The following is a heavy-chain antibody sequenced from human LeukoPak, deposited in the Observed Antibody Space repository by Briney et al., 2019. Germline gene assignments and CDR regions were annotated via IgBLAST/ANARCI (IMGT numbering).Heavy chain of an antibody. D-gene: IGHD1/OR15-1a*01. J-gene: IGHJ6*02. Sequence: GGSLRLSCVASGFTFYNFAIHCVRQAPGKGLEWVAVISYDGSKKYYADSVKGRFTTSRDNSKNTMHLQMNSLRAEDTAMYYCAKGGLEGTHHNMDVGAQGTTVTVSS. CDR3: AKGGLEGTHHNMDV. V-gene: IGHV3-30*18. CDR2: ISYDGSKK. CDR1: GFTFYNFA.